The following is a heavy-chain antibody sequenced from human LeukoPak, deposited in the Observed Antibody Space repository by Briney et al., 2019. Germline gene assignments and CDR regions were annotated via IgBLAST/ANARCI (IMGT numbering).Heavy chain of an antibody. CDR1: GGSISSYC. CDR2: IYTSGST. D-gene: IGHD4-17*01. Sequence: PSETLSLIYTVSGGSISSYCWSWIRQPAGKGLEWIGRIYTSGSTNYNPSLKSRGTISVDTAKNQISLKLSSVTAADTAVYYCARRVRTYGDYVDPAWFDPWGQGTLVTVSS. V-gene: IGHV4-4*07. CDR3: ARRVRTYGDYVDPAWFDP. J-gene: IGHJ5*02.